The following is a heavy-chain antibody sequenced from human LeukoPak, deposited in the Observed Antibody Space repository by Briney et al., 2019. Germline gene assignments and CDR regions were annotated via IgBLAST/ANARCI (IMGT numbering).Heavy chain of an antibody. CDR3: AKDGYTEWLGLYYFDY. Sequence: GGSLRLSCAASGFTFSSYGMSWVRQAPGKGLEWVSAISGSGGSTYYADSVKGRFTISRDNSKNTLFLQMNSLRAEDTAVYYCAKDGYTEWLGLYYFDYWGQGTLVTVSS. CDR1: GFTFSSYG. V-gene: IGHV3-23*01. CDR2: ISGSGGST. J-gene: IGHJ4*02. D-gene: IGHD6-19*01.